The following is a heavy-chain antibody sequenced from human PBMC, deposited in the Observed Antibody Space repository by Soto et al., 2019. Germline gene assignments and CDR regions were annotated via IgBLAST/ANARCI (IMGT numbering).Heavy chain of an antibody. CDR2: INPATGDT. Sequence: QVHLVQSGAEVQKPGASVRISCQASGYAFTTSAIHWLRQAPGQSLEWMGWINPATGDTKYSQNVRGRVTFALDTSATTAYMDLRSLASPDTAVYYCARASGRSKLLPFYFDPWGQGTQVTVSS. J-gene: IGHJ5*02. CDR1: GYAFTTSA. D-gene: IGHD1-26*01. V-gene: IGHV1-3*01. CDR3: ARASGRSKLLPFYFDP.